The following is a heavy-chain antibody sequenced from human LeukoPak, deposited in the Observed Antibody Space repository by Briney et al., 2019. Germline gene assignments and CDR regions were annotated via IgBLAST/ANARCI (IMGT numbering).Heavy chain of an antibody. CDR1: GYTFTSYY. J-gene: IGHJ4*02. V-gene: IGHV1-46*01. CDR3: ARGRSITMIVVVPFDY. Sequence: GASVKVSCKASGYTFTSYYMHWLRQAPGQGLEWMGIINPSGGSTSYAQKFQGRVTMTRDTSTSTVYMELSSLRSEDTAVYYCARGRSITMIVVVPFDYWGQGTLVTVSS. D-gene: IGHD3-22*01. CDR2: INPSGGST.